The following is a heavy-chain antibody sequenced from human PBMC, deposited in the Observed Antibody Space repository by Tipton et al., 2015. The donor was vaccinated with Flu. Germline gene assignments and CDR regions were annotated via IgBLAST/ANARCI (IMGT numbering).Heavy chain of an antibody. CDR2: IYYSGGT. CDR3: ARDRGWPAALDY. Sequence: TLSLTCTVSGGSISSSDYYWGWVRQPPGKGLEWIATIYYSGGTFYNPSLKSRVSISVDTSKHQFSLELSSVTAADTAVYYCARDRGWPAALDYWSQGILVAVSS. J-gene: IGHJ4*02. D-gene: IGHD3-10*01. CDR1: GGSISSSDYY. V-gene: IGHV4-39*07.